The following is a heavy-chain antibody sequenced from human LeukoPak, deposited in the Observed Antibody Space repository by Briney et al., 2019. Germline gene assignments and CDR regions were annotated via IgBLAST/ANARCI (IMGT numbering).Heavy chain of an antibody. D-gene: IGHD3-22*01. V-gene: IGHV3-23*01. CDR3: AKKYNPAYYYDSSGYWDAFHI. J-gene: IGHJ3*02. Sequence: PGGSLRLSCAASGFTFSSYNMSWVRQAPGKGLEWVSAISGSGGSTYYADFVKGRFTLSRDNSKNTLYLQMNSLRAEDTAVYYCAKKYNPAYYYDSSGYWDAFHIWGQGTMVTVSS. CDR1: GFTFSSYN. CDR2: ISGSGGST.